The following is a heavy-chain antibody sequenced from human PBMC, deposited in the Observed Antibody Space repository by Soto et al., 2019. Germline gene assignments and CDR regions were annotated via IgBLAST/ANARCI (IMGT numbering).Heavy chain of an antibody. J-gene: IGHJ2*01. D-gene: IGHD1-26*01. Sequence: VQLVQSGAEVKKPGSSVKVSCKASGGTFTDYTITWVRQAPGQGLEWMGRIIPVLDLSNYAQKFQGRVTITADKSTTTSYMELSGLTSEDTAVYYCAIKLGPSAFDLWGRGTLVTVSS. CDR2: IIPVLDLS. V-gene: IGHV1-69*02. CDR3: AIKLGPSAFDL. CDR1: GGTFTDYT.